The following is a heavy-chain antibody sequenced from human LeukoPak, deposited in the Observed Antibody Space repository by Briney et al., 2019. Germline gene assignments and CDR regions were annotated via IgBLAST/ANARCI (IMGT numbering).Heavy chain of an antibody. CDR1: GGSVISGSSY. V-gene: IGHV4-39*07. D-gene: IGHD6-13*01. CDR2: IFYSGST. J-gene: IGHJ4*02. Sequence: PSETLSLTCTVSGGSVISGSSYWGWIRQPPGKGLEWIGNIFYSGSTYYNPSLKSRVTISVDTSKNQFSLKLSSVTAADTAVYYCAREAYSSSSIGGQIDYWGQGTLVTVSS. CDR3: AREAYSSSSIGGQIDY.